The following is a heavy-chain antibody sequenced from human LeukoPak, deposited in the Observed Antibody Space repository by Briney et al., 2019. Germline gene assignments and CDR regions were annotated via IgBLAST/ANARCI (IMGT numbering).Heavy chain of an antibody. V-gene: IGHV4-39*07. J-gene: IGHJ5*02. Sequence: PSETLSLTCTVSGGSISSSSYYWGWIRQPPGKGLEWIGSIYYSGSTYYNPSLKSRVTISVDTSKNQFSLKLSSVTAADTAVYYCARFAGFGELFPFWFDPWGQGTLVTVSS. CDR2: IYYSGST. D-gene: IGHD3-10*01. CDR3: ARFAGFGELFPFWFDP. CDR1: GGSISSSSYY.